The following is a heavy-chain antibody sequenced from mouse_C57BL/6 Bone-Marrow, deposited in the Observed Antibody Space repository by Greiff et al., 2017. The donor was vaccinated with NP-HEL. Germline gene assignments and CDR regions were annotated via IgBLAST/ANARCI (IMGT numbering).Heavy chain of an antibody. V-gene: IGHV14-2*01. D-gene: IGHD1-1*01. CDR1: GFNITDYY. CDR3: APIYYYEDYFDY. Sequence: VQLKQSGAELVKPGASVKLSCTASGFNITDYYMHWVKQRPEQGLEWIGRIDPEDGETKYTPKFQGKATITADTSSNTAYLQLSSLTSEDTAVYYCAPIYYYEDYFDYWGQGTTLTVSS. J-gene: IGHJ2*01. CDR2: IDPEDGET.